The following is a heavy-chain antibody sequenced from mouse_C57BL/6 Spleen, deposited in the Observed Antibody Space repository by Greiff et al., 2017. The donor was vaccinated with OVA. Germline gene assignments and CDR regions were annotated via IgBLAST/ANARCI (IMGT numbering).Heavy chain of an antibody. CDR1: GYTFTSYW. J-gene: IGHJ3*01. Sequence: QVQLQQPGAELVMPGASVKLSCKASGYTFTSYWMHWVKQRPGQGLAWIGEIDPSDSYTNYNQKFKGKSTLTVDKSSSTAYMQLSSLTSEDSAVYYCARRMDWAWFAYWGQGTLVTVSA. CDR3: ARRMDWAWFAY. V-gene: IGHV1-69*01. CDR2: IDPSDSYT. D-gene: IGHD4-1*01.